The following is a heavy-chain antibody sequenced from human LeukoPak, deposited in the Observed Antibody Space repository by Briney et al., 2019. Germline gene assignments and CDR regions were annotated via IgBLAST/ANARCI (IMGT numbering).Heavy chain of an antibody. CDR3: ARDPSGNYPFFDY. Sequence: PGGSLRLSCTASGFTFSTYAMSWVRQAPGKGLEWVSGISGSGGSTYYADSVKGRFTISRDSSKNTLYLQMDSLSAEDTAVFYCARDPSGNYPFFDYWGQGTLVTVSS. CDR1: GFTFSTYA. D-gene: IGHD1-26*01. CDR2: ISGSGGST. V-gene: IGHV3-23*01. J-gene: IGHJ4*02.